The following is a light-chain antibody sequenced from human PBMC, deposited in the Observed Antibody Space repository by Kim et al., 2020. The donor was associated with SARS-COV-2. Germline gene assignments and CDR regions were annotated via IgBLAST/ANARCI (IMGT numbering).Light chain of an antibody. CDR1: QAISTW. CDR2: KAS. J-gene: IGKJ1*01. V-gene: IGKV1-5*03. CDR3: QQYSSYSGT. Sequence: SAAVGDRVTISCRASQAISTWLAWYQQKPGKAPKLLITKASTLESGVPSRISGSGSGTEFTLTITSLQPDDFATYYCQQYSSYSGTFGQGTKVDIK.